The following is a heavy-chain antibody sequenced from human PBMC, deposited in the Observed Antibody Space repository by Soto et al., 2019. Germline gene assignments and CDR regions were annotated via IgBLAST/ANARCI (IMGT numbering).Heavy chain of an antibody. J-gene: IGHJ4*02. Sequence: ASVKVSCKASGYTFTSYYMHWVRQAPGQGLEWMGIINPSGGSTSYAQKFQGRVTMTRDTSTSTVYMELSSLRSEDTAVYYCARDVVMIVPCTNGVCYSNGFDYWGQGTLVTVSS. D-gene: IGHD2-8*01. V-gene: IGHV1-46*01. CDR3: ARDVVMIVPCTNGVCYSNGFDY. CDR2: INPSGGST. CDR1: GYTFTSYY.